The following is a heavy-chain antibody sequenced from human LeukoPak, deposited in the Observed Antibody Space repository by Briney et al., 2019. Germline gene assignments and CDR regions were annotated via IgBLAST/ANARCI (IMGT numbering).Heavy chain of an antibody. J-gene: IGHJ4*02. CDR2: ISGSGGST. V-gene: IGHV3-23*01. CDR3: AKKSFAAAGMDD. D-gene: IGHD6-13*01. Sequence: GGSLRLSCAASGFTFSHYGMTWVRQAPGKGLEWVSAISGSGGSTYYAGSVKGRFTISRDNSKNTLYLQMNSLRAEDTAVYYCAKKSFAAAGMDDWGQGTLVTVSS. CDR1: GFTFSHYG.